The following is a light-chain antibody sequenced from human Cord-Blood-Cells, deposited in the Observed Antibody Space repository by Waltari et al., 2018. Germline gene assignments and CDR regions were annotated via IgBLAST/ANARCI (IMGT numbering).Light chain of an antibody. Sequence: DIQMTQSPSSLSASVGDRVTITCRASQSISSYLNWYQQKPGKAPKPLIYAASSVQSGVPSRFSGSGSGTDFTLTISSLQPEDFATYYCQQSYSTLYSFGQGTKLEIK. V-gene: IGKV1-39*01. CDR2: AAS. CDR3: QQSYSTLYS. CDR1: QSISSY. J-gene: IGKJ2*03.